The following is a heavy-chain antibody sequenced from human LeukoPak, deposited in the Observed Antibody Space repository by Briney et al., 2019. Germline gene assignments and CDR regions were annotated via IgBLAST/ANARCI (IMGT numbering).Heavy chain of an antibody. CDR3: ARPAGIFGYYYMDV. D-gene: IGHD3-3*01. Sequence: PSETLSLTCTVSGGSISSYYWSWIRQPPGKGLEWIGYIYTSGSTNYNPSLKSRVTISVDTSKNQFSLKLSSVTAADTAVYYCARPAGIFGYYYMDVWGKGTTVTVSS. CDR1: GGSISSYY. V-gene: IGHV4-4*09. J-gene: IGHJ6*03. CDR2: IYTSGST.